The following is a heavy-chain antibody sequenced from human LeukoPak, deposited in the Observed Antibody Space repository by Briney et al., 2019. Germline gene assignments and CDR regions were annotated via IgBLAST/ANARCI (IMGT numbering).Heavy chain of an antibody. J-gene: IGHJ4*02. D-gene: IGHD6-25*01. CDR2: IYSGGST. CDR1: GFTFSTYG. Sequence: GGSLRLSCAASGFTFSTYGMSWVRQAPGKGLEWVSVIYSGGSTYYADSVKGRFTISRDNSKNTLYLQMNSLRAEDTAVYYCARGGLYSSALDYWGQGTLVTVSS. CDR3: ARGGLYSSALDY. V-gene: IGHV3-53*01.